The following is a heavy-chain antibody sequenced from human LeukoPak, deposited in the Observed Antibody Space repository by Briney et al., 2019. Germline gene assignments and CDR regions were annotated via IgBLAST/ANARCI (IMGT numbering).Heavy chain of an antibody. J-gene: IGHJ6*03. CDR3: AARGGYDSSGYPYYMDV. V-gene: IGHV4-34*01. Sequence: SETLSLTCAVYGGSFSGYYWSWIRQPPGKGLEWIGEINHSGSTNYNPSLKSRVTISVDTSKNQFSLKLSSVTAADTAVYYCAARGGYDSSGYPYYMDVWGKGTTVTVSS. D-gene: IGHD3-22*01. CDR2: INHSGST. CDR1: GGSFSGYY.